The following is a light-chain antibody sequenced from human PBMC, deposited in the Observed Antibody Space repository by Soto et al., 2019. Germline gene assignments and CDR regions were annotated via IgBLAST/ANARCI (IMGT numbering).Light chain of an antibody. Sequence: EIVLTQSPGTLSLSRGERATLSCRASQRVSSIYLAWYQQKPGQAPRLLIYGASNRATDIPDRFSGSGSGTDFTLTISRLEPEDFAVYYCQQYHASPWTFGRGTKVEVK. CDR1: QRVSSIY. CDR2: GAS. J-gene: IGKJ1*01. V-gene: IGKV3-20*01. CDR3: QQYHASPWT.